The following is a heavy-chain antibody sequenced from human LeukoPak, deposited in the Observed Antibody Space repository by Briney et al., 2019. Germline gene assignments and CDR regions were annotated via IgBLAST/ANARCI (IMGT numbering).Heavy chain of an antibody. CDR1: RFTFSDYS. Sequence: QPGGSLRLSCAASRFTFSDYSMNCVRQAPGKGLEWLSYISSSSGIIYYAESVKGRFTISRDNAKNSLYLQMNSLTDEDTAVYYCARYRDGYNPHAFDIWGQGTMVTVSS. CDR3: ARYRDGYNPHAFDI. J-gene: IGHJ3*02. CDR2: ISSSSGII. V-gene: IGHV3-48*02. D-gene: IGHD5-24*01.